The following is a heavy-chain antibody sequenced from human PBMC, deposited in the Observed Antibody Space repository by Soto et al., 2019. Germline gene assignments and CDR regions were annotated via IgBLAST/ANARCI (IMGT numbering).Heavy chain of an antibody. CDR3: ARAPFHSTSSFDS. V-gene: IGHV1-3*01. J-gene: IGHJ4*02. Sequence: ASVKVSCKASGYIFHTYAIHWVRQAPGQGLEWLGWLNAGNGNTKYSQKFQGRVSFTTDTSANTAYMDLSSLTSEDTSVYYCARAPFHSTSSFDSWGQGTLVTVSS. CDR1: GYIFHTYA. D-gene: IGHD6-6*01. CDR2: LNAGNGNT.